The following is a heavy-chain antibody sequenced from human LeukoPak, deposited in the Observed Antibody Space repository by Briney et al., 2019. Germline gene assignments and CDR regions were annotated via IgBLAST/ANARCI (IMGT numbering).Heavy chain of an antibody. Sequence: GGSLRLSCLASGFSFNSYTMNWVREAPGKGLEWVSTISPGVSGYTWYAESVKGRFTISSDNPENSLYLQMDSLRADDSAVNYCVRDVSRRIGMDVWGQGTTVTVS. CDR3: VRDVSRRIGMDV. CDR2: ISPGVSGYT. J-gene: IGHJ6*02. CDR1: GFSFNSYT. D-gene: IGHD2/OR15-2a*01. V-gene: IGHV3-21*06.